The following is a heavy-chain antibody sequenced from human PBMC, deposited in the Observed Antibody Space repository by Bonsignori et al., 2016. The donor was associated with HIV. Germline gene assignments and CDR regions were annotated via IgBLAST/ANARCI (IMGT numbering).Heavy chain of an antibody. V-gene: IGHV4-34*01. J-gene: IGHJ3*02. CDR2: INHSGST. D-gene: IGHD1-14*01. CDR3: ARGGRWRNFDI. CDR1: GGSFSGYY. Sequence: SETLSLTCAVYGGSFSGYYWSWIRQPPGKGLEWIGEINHSGSTNYNPSLKSRVTISVDTSKNQFSLKLSSVTAADTAVYYCARGGRWRNFDIWGQGTMVTVSS.